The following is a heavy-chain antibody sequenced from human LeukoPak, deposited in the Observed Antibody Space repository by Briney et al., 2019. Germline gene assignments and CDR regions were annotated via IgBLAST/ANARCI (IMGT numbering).Heavy chain of an antibody. CDR1: GYTFTSYG. Sequence: ASVKVSCKASGYTFTSYGISWVRQAPGQGLEWMGWISAYSGNTNYAQKLQGRVTMTTDTSTSTAYMELRSLRSDDTAVYYCARDLRVSRVAVAGMGDSYWGQGTLVTVSS. V-gene: IGHV1-18*04. CDR3: ARDLRVSRVAVAGMGDSY. D-gene: IGHD6-19*01. CDR2: ISAYSGNT. J-gene: IGHJ4*02.